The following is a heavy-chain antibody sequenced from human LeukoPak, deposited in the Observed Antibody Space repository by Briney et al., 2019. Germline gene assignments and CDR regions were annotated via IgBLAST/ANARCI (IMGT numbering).Heavy chain of an antibody. CDR2: IISSGGST. V-gene: IGHV3-23*01. CDR1: GFAFSSCA. CDR3: ARASGGSRWRGGMDV. Sequence: GGSLRLSCSASGFAFSSCAMSWVRQAPGKGLEWVSGIISSGGSTYYADSVRGRFTISRDNSKNTVYLQMNSLRVEDTAVYYCARASGGSRWRGGMDVWGQGTTVSVSS. D-gene: IGHD3-3*01. J-gene: IGHJ6*02.